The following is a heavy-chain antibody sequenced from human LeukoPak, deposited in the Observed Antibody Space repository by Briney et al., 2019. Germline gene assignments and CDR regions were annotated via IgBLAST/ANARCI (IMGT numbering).Heavy chain of an antibody. CDR2: ISYDGSNK. V-gene: IGHV3-30*03. Sequence: GGSLRLSCAASGFTFSSYGMHWVRQAPGKGLEWVAVISYDGSNKYYADSVKGRFTISRDNAKNSLYLQMNSLRAEDTAVYYCARLSDRLGRYFDWMPAWFDYWGQGTLVTVSS. D-gene: IGHD3-9*01. J-gene: IGHJ4*02. CDR1: GFTFSSYG. CDR3: ARLSDRLGRYFDWMPAWFDY.